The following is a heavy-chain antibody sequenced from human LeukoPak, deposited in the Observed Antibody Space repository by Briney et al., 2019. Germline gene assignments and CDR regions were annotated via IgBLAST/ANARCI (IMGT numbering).Heavy chain of an antibody. J-gene: IGHJ6*03. D-gene: IGHD2-21*01. CDR2: INHSGST. V-gene: IGHV4-34*01. CDR1: GGSFSGYY. Sequence: PSETLSLTCAVYGGSFSGYYWSWIRQPPGKGLEWIGEINHSGSTNYNPSLKSRVTISVDTTKNQFSLKLTSVTAADTAVFYCARATNDVVECYYYMDVWGTGTTVTVSS. CDR3: ARATNDVVECYYYMDV.